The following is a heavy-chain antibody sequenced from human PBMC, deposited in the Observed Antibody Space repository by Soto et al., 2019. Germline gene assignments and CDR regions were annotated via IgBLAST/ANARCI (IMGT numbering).Heavy chain of an antibody. D-gene: IGHD2-2*01. CDR2: INPNSGGT. Sequence: QVQLVQSGAEVKKPGASVKVSCKASGYTFTGYYMHWVRQAPGQGLEWMGWINPNSGGTNYAQKFQGWVTMTRDTSINTAYMELSRLRSDDTAVYYCARDLKNGYCSSTSCSGWFDPWGQGTLVTVSS. V-gene: IGHV1-2*04. CDR1: GYTFTGYY. J-gene: IGHJ5*02. CDR3: ARDLKNGYCSSTSCSGWFDP.